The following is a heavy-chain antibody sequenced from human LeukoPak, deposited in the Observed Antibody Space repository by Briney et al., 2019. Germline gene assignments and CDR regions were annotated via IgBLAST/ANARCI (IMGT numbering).Heavy chain of an antibody. Sequence: ASVKVSCKASGCTFTSYGISWVRQAPGQGLEWMGWISAYNGNTNYAQKLQGRVTMTTDTSTSTAYMELRSLRSDDTAVYYCARRHYDSSGYFYYYYGMDVWGQGTTVTVSS. D-gene: IGHD3-22*01. CDR2: ISAYNGNT. V-gene: IGHV1-18*01. CDR1: GCTFTSYG. J-gene: IGHJ6*02. CDR3: ARRHYDSSGYFYYYYGMDV.